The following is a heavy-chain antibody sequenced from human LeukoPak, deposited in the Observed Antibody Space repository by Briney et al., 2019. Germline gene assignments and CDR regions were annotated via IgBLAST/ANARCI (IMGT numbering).Heavy chain of an antibody. CDR2: ISSSSSYI. D-gene: IGHD3-10*01. CDR3: ARAPLWFGELEGAFDI. V-gene: IGHV3-21*01. J-gene: IGHJ3*02. Sequence: GGSLRLSCAASGFTFSSYSTNWVRQAPGKGLEWVSSISSSSSYIYYADSVKGRFTISRDNAKNSLYLQMNSLRAEDTAVYYCARAPLWFGELEGAFDIWGQGTMVTVSS. CDR1: GFTFSSYS.